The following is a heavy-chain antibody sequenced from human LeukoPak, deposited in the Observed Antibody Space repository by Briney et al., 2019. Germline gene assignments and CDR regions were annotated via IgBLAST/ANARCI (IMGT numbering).Heavy chain of an antibody. Sequence: ASVTVSCKASGYTFTGYYMHWVRQAPGQGLERMGWINPNSGGTNYAQKFQGRVTMTRDTSISTAYMELSRLRSDDTAVYYCARERGSTSSGWFDPWGQGTLVTVSS. D-gene: IGHD2-2*01. V-gene: IGHV1-2*02. CDR1: GYTFTGYY. J-gene: IGHJ5*02. CDR2: INPNSGGT. CDR3: ARERGSTSSGWFDP.